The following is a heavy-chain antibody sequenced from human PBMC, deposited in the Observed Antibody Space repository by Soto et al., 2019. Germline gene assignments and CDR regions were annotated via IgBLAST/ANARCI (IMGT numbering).Heavy chain of an antibody. Sequence: QVQLQQWGARLLKPSETLSLTCAVYDGSFSDHYWSWIRQPLGKGLEWIGEINHSGSTNYNPSLKSRVTISIDTSKKQFSLKLSSVTAADTAVYYCAREYGYYDFWSGHFSPFYYYYMDVWGKGTTVTV. V-gene: IGHV4-34*01. D-gene: IGHD3-3*01. CDR1: DGSFSDHY. CDR2: INHSGST. J-gene: IGHJ6*03. CDR3: AREYGYYDFWSGHFSPFYYYYMDV.